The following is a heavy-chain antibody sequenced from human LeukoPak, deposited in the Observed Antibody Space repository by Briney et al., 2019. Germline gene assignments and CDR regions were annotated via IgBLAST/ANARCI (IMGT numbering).Heavy chain of an antibody. Sequence: GGSLRLSCAASGFTFSSYGMSWVRQAPGKGLEWVSAISGSGGRTFYADSVQGRFTISRDNYKNTLYLQMNSLRAEDTAVYYCAKVLRIAAAGPVDYWGQGTLVTVSS. V-gene: IGHV3-23*01. CDR2: ISGSGGRT. CDR1: GFTFSSYG. D-gene: IGHD6-13*01. J-gene: IGHJ4*02. CDR3: AKVLRIAAAGPVDY.